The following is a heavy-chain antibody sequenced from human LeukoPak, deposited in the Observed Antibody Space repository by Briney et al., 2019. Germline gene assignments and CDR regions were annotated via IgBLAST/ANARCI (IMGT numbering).Heavy chain of an antibody. Sequence: SGPTLVKPTQTLTLTCTFSGFSLSTRGVGVGWIRQPPGKALEWLALIYWNDDKRYSPSLKSRLTITKDTSKNQVVLTMTNMDPVDTATYHCAHDFSGRPGFVYWGQGTLVTVSS. J-gene: IGHJ4*02. CDR1: GFSLSTRGVG. CDR3: AHDFSGRPGFVY. CDR2: IYWNDDK. D-gene: IGHD1-26*01. V-gene: IGHV2-5*01.